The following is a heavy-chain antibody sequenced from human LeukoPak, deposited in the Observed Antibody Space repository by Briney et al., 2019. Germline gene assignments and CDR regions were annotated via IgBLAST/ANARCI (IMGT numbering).Heavy chain of an antibody. Sequence: GESLKISCKGSGYSCTTYWIGWVRQMPGKGLEWMGIIYPGDSETRYSPSFQGQVTISADKSISTAYLQWSRLKASDTAMYYCARKSRADYWGQGTLVTVSS. J-gene: IGHJ4*02. CDR1: GYSCTTYW. CDR2: IYPGDSET. CDR3: ARKSRADY. V-gene: IGHV5-51*01.